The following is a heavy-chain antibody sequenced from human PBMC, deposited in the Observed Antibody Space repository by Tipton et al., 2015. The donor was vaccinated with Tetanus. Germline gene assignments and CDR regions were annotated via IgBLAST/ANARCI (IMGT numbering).Heavy chain of an antibody. CDR1: GGSVRSGSYY. J-gene: IGHJ4*02. V-gene: IGHV4-61*01. CDR3: ARANYDFPKKGPFDS. CDR2: ISYSGST. D-gene: IGHD3-3*01. Sequence: TLSLTCTVSGGSVRSGSYYWNWIRQSPGKGLEWLGYISYSGSTNSNYSLKSRIPISQDTSKNQFSLKLTSVTAADTAVYYCARANYDFPKKGPFDSWGQGTQVIVSS.